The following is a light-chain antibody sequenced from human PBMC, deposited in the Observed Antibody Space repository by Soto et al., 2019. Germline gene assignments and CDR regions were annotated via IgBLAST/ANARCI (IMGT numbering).Light chain of an antibody. CDR2: GAS. Sequence: EIVMTQSPATLSVSPGERATLSCRASQSVSSNLAWYQQKPGQAPRLLIYGASSRATGIPDRFSGSGSGTDFTLTISRLEPEDFALYYCQQYSSSPRTFGQGTKVDI. CDR3: QQYSSSPRT. J-gene: IGKJ1*01. CDR1: QSVSSN. V-gene: IGKV3-20*01.